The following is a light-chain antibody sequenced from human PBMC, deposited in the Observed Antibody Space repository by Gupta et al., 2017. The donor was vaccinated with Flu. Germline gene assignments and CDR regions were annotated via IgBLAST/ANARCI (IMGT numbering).Light chain of an antibody. V-gene: IGKV2-28*01. CDR2: LTS. Sequence: DIVMTQSAPSVTVTPGEPASISCRSTQSLLHSNGKNYLDWYLQRPGQSPQLLIYLTSTRAPGVPNRFSGSGSGTEFALKISRVEAEDVGVYYCKQNLQTPFNFGQGTKVDIK. J-gene: IGKJ2*01. CDR3: KQNLQTPFN. CDR1: QSLLHSNGKNY.